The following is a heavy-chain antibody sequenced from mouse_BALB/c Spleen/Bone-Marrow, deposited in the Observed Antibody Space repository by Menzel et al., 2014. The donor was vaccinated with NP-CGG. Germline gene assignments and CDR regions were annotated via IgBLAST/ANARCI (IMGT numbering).Heavy chain of an antibody. Sequence: QVQLQQSGAELAKPGASVKMSCKASGYTFTSYWMHWVKQRPGQGQEWIGYINPSTGYTEYNQKFKDKATLTADKSSSTAYMQLSSLTSEDSAVYYCARSGGGYDGFAYWGQGTLVTVSA. CDR1: GYTFTSYW. CDR2: INPSTGYT. J-gene: IGHJ3*01. D-gene: IGHD2-2*01. V-gene: IGHV1-7*01. CDR3: ARSGGGYDGFAY.